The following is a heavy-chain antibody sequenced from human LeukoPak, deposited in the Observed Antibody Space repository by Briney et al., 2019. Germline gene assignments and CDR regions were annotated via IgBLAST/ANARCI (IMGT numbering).Heavy chain of an antibody. Sequence: SETLSLTCTVSGDTMKNYYWSWSRQSAGKELEWVGRIYSSGSTNYNPSLKSRVTMSVDTSKNQFSLNVTSVTAADTAVYYCARVGVVKSSGYHDYYFDYWGQGSLVTVSS. V-gene: IGHV4-4*07. J-gene: IGHJ4*02. CDR3: ARVGVVKSSGYHDYYFDY. CDR2: IYSSGST. CDR1: GDTMKNYY. D-gene: IGHD3-22*01.